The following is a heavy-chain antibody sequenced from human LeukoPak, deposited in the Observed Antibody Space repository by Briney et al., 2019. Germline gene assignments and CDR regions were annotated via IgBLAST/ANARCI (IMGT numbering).Heavy chain of an antibody. Sequence: ASAKVSCKASGGTFSSYAISWVRQAPGQGLEWMGGIIPIFGTANYAQKFQGRVTITADESTSTAYMELSSLRSEDTAVYYCARATVVTPVLPFDIWGQGTMVTVSS. CDR3: ARATVVTPVLPFDI. V-gene: IGHV1-69*13. CDR1: GGTFSSYA. J-gene: IGHJ3*02. CDR2: IIPIFGTA. D-gene: IGHD4-23*01.